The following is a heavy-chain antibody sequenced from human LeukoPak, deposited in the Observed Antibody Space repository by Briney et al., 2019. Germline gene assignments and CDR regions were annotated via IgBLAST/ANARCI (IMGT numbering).Heavy chain of an antibody. CDR2: INHGGST. CDR3: ARHPGDIVVVPAIVYWFDP. J-gene: IGHJ5*02. D-gene: IGHD2-2*01. V-gene: IGHV4-34*01. CDR1: GGSFSGYY. Sequence: SETLSLTCAVYGGSFSGYYWSWIRQPPGKGLEWIGEINHGGSTYYNPSLKSRVTISVDTSKNQFSLKLSSVTAADTAVYYCARHPGDIVVVPAIVYWFDPWGQGTLVTVSS.